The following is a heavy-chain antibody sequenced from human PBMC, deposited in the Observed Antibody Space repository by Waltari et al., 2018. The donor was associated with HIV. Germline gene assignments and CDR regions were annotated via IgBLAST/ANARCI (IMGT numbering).Heavy chain of an antibody. D-gene: IGHD5-12*01. CDR1: GGTFNTYT. J-gene: IGHJ4*02. CDR2: IIHICGTT. V-gene: IGHV1-69*13. Sequence: QVQLVQSGADVTKPGSSVKVSCKASGGTFNTYTIHWVRQAPGQGLEWMGGIIHICGTTNYAQKFQGRVTISADESTTTAYMEVNSLTSEDTAVYYCASGSGLGGGYYFDYWGQGTLVTVSS. CDR3: ASGSGLGGGYYFDY.